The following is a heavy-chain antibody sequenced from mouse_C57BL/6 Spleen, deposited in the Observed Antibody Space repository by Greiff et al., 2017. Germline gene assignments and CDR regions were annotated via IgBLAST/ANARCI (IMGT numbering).Heavy chain of an antibody. J-gene: IGHJ2*01. D-gene: IGHD3-3*01. CDR2: IDPSDSYT. Sequence: VQLQQPGAELVKPGASVKLSCKASGYTFTSYWMHWVKQRPGQGLEWIGEIDPSDSYTNYNQKFKGKSTLTVDKSSSTAYMQLSSLTSEDSAVYYCARGGGPDFDYWGQGTTLTVSS. CDR1: GYTFTSYW. V-gene: IGHV1-69*01. CDR3: ARGGGPDFDY.